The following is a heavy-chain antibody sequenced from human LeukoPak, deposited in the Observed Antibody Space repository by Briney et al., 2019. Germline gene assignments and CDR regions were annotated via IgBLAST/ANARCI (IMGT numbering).Heavy chain of an antibody. D-gene: IGHD2-2*01. CDR1: GYTFTGYY. CDR3: ARQDQYCSSTSCYYYYGMDV. V-gene: IGHV1-2*04. Sequence: ASVTVSCMASGYTFTGYYMHWVRQAPGQGLEWMGWINPNSGGTNYAQKFQGWVTMTRDTSISTAYMELSRLRSDDTAVYYCARQDQYCSSTSCYYYYGMDVWGQGTTVTVSS. J-gene: IGHJ6*02. CDR2: INPNSGGT.